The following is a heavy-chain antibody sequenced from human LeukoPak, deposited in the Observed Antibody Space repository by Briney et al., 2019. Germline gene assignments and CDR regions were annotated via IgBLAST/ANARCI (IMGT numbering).Heavy chain of an antibody. V-gene: IGHV3-33*08. Sequence: GGSLRLSCAASGFTFSSYGMHWVRQAPGKGLEWVAIIWYDGGTKYYADSVKGRFTISRDNSNNTLYLQMNNLRAEDTAIYYCVRCSPYWYMDVWGKGTTVTVS. D-gene: IGHD2-15*01. CDR1: GFTFSSYG. J-gene: IGHJ6*03. CDR3: VRCSPYWYMDV. CDR2: IWYDGGTK.